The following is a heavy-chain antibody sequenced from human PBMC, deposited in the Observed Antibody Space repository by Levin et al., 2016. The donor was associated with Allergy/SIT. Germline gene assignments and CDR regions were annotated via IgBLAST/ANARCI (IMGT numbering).Heavy chain of an antibody. CDR3: ARDWVYSGYDTNYFDY. Sequence: GESLKISCAASGFTFSSYWMSWVRQAPGKGLEWVANIKQDGSEKYYVDSVKGRFTISRDNAKNSLYLQMNSLRAEDTAVYYCARDWVYSGYDTNYFDYWGQGTLVTVSS. CDR1: GFTFSSYW. V-gene: IGHV3-7*04. CDR2: IKQDGSEK. D-gene: IGHD5-12*01. J-gene: IGHJ4*02.